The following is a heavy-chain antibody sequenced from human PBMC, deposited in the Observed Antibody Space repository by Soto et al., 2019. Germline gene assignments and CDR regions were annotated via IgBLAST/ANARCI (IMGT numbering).Heavy chain of an antibody. D-gene: IGHD3-22*01. CDR3: AKDIGHYYDSSGYYRSFGY. CDR1: GFTFDDYA. CDR2: ISWNNGSI. J-gene: IGHJ4*02. Sequence: LRLSCAASGFTFDDYAMHWVRQAPGKGLEWVSGISWNNGSIGYANSVKGRFTISRDNAKNTLYLQMKSLRAEDTALYYCAKDIGHYYDSSGYYRSFGYWGQGTLVTVSS. V-gene: IGHV3-9*01.